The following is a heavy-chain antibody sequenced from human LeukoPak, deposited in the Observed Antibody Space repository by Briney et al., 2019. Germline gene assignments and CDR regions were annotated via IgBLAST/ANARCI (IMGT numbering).Heavy chain of an antibody. V-gene: IGHV3-23*01. J-gene: IGHJ3*02. CDR3: AKGTVTLDAFDI. Sequence: GGSLRLSCVASGFTFSSYAMSWVRQAPGKGLEWVSTISGSGGSTFYADSVKGRFTISRDNSKNTLSLHMNSLRAEDTAVYYCAKGTVTLDAFDIWGQGTMVTVSA. D-gene: IGHD4-17*01. CDR1: GFTFSSYA. CDR2: ISGSGGST.